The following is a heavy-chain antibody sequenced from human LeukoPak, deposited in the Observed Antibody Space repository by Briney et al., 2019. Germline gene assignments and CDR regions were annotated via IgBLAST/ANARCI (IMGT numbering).Heavy chain of an antibody. V-gene: IGHV1-69*05. Sequence: LVKVSCKASGGTFSSYAISWVRQAPGQGLEWMGGIIPIFGTANYAQKLQGRVTITTDESTSTAYMELSSLRSEDTAVYYCASGLRYFDWLPLDYWGQGTLVTVSS. CDR3: ASGLRYFDWLPLDY. J-gene: IGHJ4*02. CDR1: GGTFSSYA. D-gene: IGHD3-9*01. CDR2: IIPIFGTA.